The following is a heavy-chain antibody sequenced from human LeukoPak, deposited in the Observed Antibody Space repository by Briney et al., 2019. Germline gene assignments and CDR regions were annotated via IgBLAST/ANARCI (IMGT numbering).Heavy chain of an antibody. Sequence: PGGSLRLSCAASGFTFSSYAMHWVRQAPGKGLEWVAVISYDGSNKYYADSVKGRFTISRDNSKNTLYLQMNSLRAEDTAVYYCAREGTYDFWISYTNYYYYGMDVWGQGTTVTVSS. J-gene: IGHJ6*02. V-gene: IGHV3-30-3*01. D-gene: IGHD3-3*01. CDR2: ISYDGSNK. CDR1: GFTFSSYA. CDR3: AREGTYDFWISYTNYYYYGMDV.